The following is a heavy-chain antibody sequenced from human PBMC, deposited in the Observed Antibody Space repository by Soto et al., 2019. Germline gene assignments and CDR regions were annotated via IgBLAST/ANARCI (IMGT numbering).Heavy chain of an antibody. Sequence: QVQLVQSGAEVKSPGSSVKVSCKASGGTFSNDAFSWVRQAPGQGLEWVGGIIPLFGTPNYAQDLQGRDIITADESSSTTYMELTSLRSEDTAVYCCASERVGEMATGGYFDHWGQGTLVTVSS. CDR1: GGTFSNDA. D-gene: IGHD3-10*01. CDR2: IIPLFGTP. V-gene: IGHV1-69*01. J-gene: IGHJ4*02. CDR3: ASERVGEMATGGYFDH.